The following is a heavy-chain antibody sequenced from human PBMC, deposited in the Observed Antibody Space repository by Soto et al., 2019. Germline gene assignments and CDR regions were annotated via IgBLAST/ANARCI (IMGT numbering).Heavy chain of an antibody. CDR1: GFTFSSYA. CDR2: ISGSGGST. V-gene: IGHV3-23*01. D-gene: IGHD2-8*01. CDR3: ARYLYGQARYYFDY. Sequence: VQLLESGGGSVQPGGSLRLSCAASGFTFSSYAMSGVRQAPGKGLEWVSAISGSGGSTYYADSVRGRFTISRDNSKNTLYLQMNSLRAEDTAVYYCARYLYGQARYYFDYWGQGTLVTVSS. J-gene: IGHJ4*02.